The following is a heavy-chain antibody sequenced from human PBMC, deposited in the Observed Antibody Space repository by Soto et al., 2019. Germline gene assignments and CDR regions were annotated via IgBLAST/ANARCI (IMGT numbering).Heavy chain of an antibody. J-gene: IGHJ4*02. V-gene: IGHV4-38-2*01. CDR3: ARAHTPYHCSSMSCSYFDY. D-gene: IGHD2-2*01. Sequence: SETLSLTCAVSGYFISSGYYWGWIRQPPGKGLECIGTIYHSGSTYYNPSLKSRVTISVDTSKNQFSLKLSSVTAADTAVYYCARAHTPYHCSSMSCSYFDYWGQGILVTVSS. CDR1: GYFISSGYY. CDR2: IYHSGST.